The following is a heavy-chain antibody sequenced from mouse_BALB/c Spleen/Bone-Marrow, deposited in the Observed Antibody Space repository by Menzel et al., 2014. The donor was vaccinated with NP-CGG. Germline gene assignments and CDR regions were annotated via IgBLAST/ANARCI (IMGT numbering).Heavy chain of an antibody. V-gene: IGHV3-6*02. J-gene: IGHJ1*01. CDR1: GYSITSGYY. D-gene: IGHD4-1*01. Sequence: EVKLMESGPGLVKPSQSLSLTCSVTGYSITSGYYWNWLRQFPGSKLEWMGYVTYDGSNNYNPSLKNRSSITRDTSKNQFFLKLNSGTTEDTATYYCARGSGTYFDVWGAGTTVTVSS. CDR2: VTYDGSN. CDR3: ARGSGTYFDV.